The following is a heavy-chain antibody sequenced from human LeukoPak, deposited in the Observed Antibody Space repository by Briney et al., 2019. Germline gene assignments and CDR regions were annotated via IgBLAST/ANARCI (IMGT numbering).Heavy chain of an antibody. J-gene: IGHJ4*02. Sequence: ASVKVSCKASGYTFTSYDINWVRQATGQGLEWMGWMNPNSGNTGHAQKFQDRVTMTTNTSISTAYMELSSLRSEDTAVYYCARREYGSGSYHLVYWGQGTLVTVSS. CDR1: GYTFTSYD. CDR2: MNPNSGNT. CDR3: ARREYGSGSYHLVY. V-gene: IGHV1-8*01. D-gene: IGHD3-10*01.